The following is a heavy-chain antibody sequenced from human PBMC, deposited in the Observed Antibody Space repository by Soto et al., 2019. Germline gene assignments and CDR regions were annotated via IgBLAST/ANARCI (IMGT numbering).Heavy chain of an antibody. V-gene: IGHV4-28*01. J-gene: IGHJ1*01. CDR1: GYSISSSNW. CDR3: ARLDGWYDSSGYYFQH. D-gene: IGHD3-22*01. Sequence: ETLSLTCAVSGYSISSSNWWGWIRQPPGKGLERIGYIYYSGTTYYNLFLKIRVTMSVDTSKYQFSLKLTSVTAVDTALYYCARLDGWYDSSGYYFQHWGQGTLVTVSS. CDR2: IYYSGTT.